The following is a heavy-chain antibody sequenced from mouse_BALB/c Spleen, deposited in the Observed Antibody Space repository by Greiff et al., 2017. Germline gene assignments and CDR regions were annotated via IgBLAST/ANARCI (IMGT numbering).Heavy chain of an antibody. CDR2: INPGSSTI. Sequence: EVKLVESGGGLVQPGGSLNLSCAASGFDFSRYWMSWARQAPGKGQEWIGEINPGSSTINYTPSLKDKFIISRDNAKNTLYLQMSKVRSEDTALYYCAQIYYDYDWGQGTTLTVSS. J-gene: IGHJ2*01. CDR1: GFDFSRYW. CDR3: AQIYYDYD. D-gene: IGHD2-4*01. V-gene: IGHV4-2*02.